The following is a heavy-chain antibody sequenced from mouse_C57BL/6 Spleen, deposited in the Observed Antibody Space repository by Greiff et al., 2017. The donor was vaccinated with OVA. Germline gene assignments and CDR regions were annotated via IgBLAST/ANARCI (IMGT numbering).Heavy chain of an antibody. CDR3: ARRLYYGTTHYYAMDY. D-gene: IGHD2-1*01. V-gene: IGHV1-54*01. CDR1: GYAFTNYL. CDR2: INPGSGGT. J-gene: IGHJ4*01. Sequence: QVQLQQSGAELVRPGTSVKVSCKASGYAFTNYLIEWVKQRPGQGLEWIGVINPGSGGTNYNEKFQGKATLTADKYSSTTYMHLSSLTSEDSAVYFCARRLYYGTTHYYAMDYWGQGTSVTVSS.